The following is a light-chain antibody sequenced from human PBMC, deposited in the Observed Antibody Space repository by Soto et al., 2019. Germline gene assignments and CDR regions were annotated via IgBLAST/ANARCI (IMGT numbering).Light chain of an antibody. V-gene: IGLV1-47*01. Sequence: QSVLTQPPSLSGTPGQTVTISCIGSRSNIGSAIVHWYQQIPGTAPKHLIYMNNHRPSGVPDRFSGSKSGTAASLVITGLRPEDEADYDCVAWDDNRSSRVFGGGTKVTVL. CDR3: VAWDDNRSSRV. CDR2: MNN. CDR1: RSNIGSAI. J-gene: IGLJ3*02.